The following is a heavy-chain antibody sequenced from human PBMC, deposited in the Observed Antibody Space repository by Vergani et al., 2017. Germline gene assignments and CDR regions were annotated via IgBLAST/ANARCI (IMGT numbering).Heavy chain of an antibody. CDR2: ISWNSGSI. V-gene: IGHV3-9*03. CDR1: GFTFDDYT. D-gene: IGHD6-13*01. J-gene: IGHJ3*02. CDR3: AKDMVAAGAGDAFDI. Sequence: EVQLVESGGVVVQPGGSLRLSCAASGFTFDDYTMHWVRQAPGKGLEWVSLISWNSGSIGYADSVKGRFTISRDNAKNSLYLQMNSLRAEDMALYYCAKDMVAAGAGDAFDIWGQGTMVTVSS.